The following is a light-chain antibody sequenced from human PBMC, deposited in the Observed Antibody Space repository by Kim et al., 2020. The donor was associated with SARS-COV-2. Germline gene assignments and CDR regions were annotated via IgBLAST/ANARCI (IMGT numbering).Light chain of an antibody. V-gene: IGLV4-69*01. J-gene: IGLJ2*01. CDR3: QTWGTLAL. CDR2: LNSDGSH. Sequence: QPVLTQSPSASASLGASVKLTCTLSSGHSSYAIAWHQQQPEKGPRYLMKLNSDGSHSKGDGIPDRFSGSSSGAERYLTISSLQSEDEADYYCQTWGTLALFGGGTQLTVL. CDR1: SGHSSYA.